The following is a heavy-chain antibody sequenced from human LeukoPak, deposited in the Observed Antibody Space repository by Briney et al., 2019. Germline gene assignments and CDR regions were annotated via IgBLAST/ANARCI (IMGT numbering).Heavy chain of an antibody. V-gene: IGHV3-53*01. CDR1: GFTFSSYW. D-gene: IGHD6-13*01. CDR2: TYSGGST. CDR3: ARELAAAGTDYYYGMDV. Sequence: QPGGSLRLSCAASGFTFSSYWMHWVRQAPGKGLEWVSVTYSGGSTYYADSVKGRFTISRDNSKNTLYLQMNSLRAEDTAVYYCARELAAAGTDYYYGMDVWGQGTTVTVSS. J-gene: IGHJ6*02.